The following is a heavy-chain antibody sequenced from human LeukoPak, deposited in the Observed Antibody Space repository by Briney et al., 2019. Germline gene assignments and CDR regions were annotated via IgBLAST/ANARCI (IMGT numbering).Heavy chain of an antibody. CDR2: ISYSGQQK. CDR3: ARVFLERLTSGYFDN. J-gene: IGHJ4*02. V-gene: IGHV3-30*04. D-gene: IGHD3-3*01. Sequence: GRSLRLSCAASGFSFSDYAMHWVRQGPGKGLEWVAVISYSGQQKYYGDSVKGRFTVSRDNPKNTLYLQMNNLRDDDTAVYYCARVFLERLTSGYFDNWGQGTLVTVSP. CDR1: GFSFSDYA.